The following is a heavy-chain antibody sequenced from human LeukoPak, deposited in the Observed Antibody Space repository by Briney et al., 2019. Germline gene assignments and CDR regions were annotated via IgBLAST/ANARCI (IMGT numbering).Heavy chain of an antibody. V-gene: IGHV3-66*04. Sequence: GGSLRLSCAASGFTVSSNYMSWVRQAPGKGLEWVSVIYSGGSTYYADSVKGRFTISRDSSKNTLYLQMNSLRAEDTAVYYCARRASGSYGYWGQGTLVTVSS. D-gene: IGHD1-26*01. CDR1: GFTVSSNY. J-gene: IGHJ4*02. CDR3: ARRASGSYGY. CDR2: IYSGGST.